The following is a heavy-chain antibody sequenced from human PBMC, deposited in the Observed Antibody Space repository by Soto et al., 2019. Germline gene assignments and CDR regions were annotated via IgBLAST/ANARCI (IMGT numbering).Heavy chain of an antibody. D-gene: IGHD4-17*01. CDR1: GGSISSSNW. Sequence: SETLSLTCAVSGGSISSSNWWSWVRQPPGKGLEWIGEIYHSGSTNYNPSLKSRVTISVDKSKNQFSLKLSSVTAADTAVYYCARSPFYGDNPYYYYGMDVWGQGTTVTVSS. J-gene: IGHJ6*02. CDR3: ARSPFYGDNPYYYYGMDV. V-gene: IGHV4-4*02. CDR2: IYHSGST.